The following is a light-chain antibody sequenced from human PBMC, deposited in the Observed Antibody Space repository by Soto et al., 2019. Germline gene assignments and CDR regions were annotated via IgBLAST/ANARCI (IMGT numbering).Light chain of an antibody. CDR1: QSVSSS. CDR2: DAS. V-gene: IGKV3-11*01. J-gene: IGKJ3*01. Sequence: EIVLTQSPATLSLSPGESATLSCRASQSVSSSLAWYQQKPGRAPRIIIYDASYRATGIPARVSGSGSVTDLTLTISSIEPEDFSVYYYQQSYNWIFTFVPGTKLDIK. CDR3: QQSYNWIFT.